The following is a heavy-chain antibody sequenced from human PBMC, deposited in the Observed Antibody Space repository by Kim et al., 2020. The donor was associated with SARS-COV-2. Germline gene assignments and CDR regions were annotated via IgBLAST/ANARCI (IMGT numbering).Heavy chain of an antibody. J-gene: IGHJ4*02. Sequence: NYNPSLKGRVTISVDTSKNQFSLKLSSVTAADTAVYYCARDYDSSGYYDYWGQGTLVTVSS. CDR3: ARDYDSSGYYDY. V-gene: IGHV4-59*01. D-gene: IGHD3-22*01.